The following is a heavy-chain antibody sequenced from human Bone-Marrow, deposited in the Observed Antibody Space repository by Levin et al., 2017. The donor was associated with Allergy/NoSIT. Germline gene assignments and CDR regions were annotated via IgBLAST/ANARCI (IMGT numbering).Heavy chain of an antibody. Sequence: SQTLSLTCTVSGGSVTSYYWSWIRQPPGKGLELIGYNHYSGGTYYNPSLKSRGTISVDTSKNQLSLNLVSVTAADTAVYYCAGVVTVAAYDVWGQGTMVTVSS. D-gene: IGHD2-21*02. CDR3: AGVVTVAAYDV. J-gene: IGHJ3*01. CDR1: GGSVTSYY. V-gene: IGHV4-59*02. CDR2: NHYSGGT.